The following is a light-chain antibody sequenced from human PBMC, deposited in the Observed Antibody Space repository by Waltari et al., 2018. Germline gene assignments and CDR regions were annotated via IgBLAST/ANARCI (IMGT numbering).Light chain of an antibody. Sequence: QSALPQPASVSGSPGQSITISCPGTSSDVGGYNYVPWYQQHPGKAPKLMIYDVSNRPSGVSNRFSGSKSGNTASLTISGLQAEDEADYYCSSYTSSSNWVFGGGTKLTVL. J-gene: IGLJ3*02. CDR3: SSYTSSSNWV. V-gene: IGLV2-14*03. CDR1: SSDVGGYNY. CDR2: DVS.